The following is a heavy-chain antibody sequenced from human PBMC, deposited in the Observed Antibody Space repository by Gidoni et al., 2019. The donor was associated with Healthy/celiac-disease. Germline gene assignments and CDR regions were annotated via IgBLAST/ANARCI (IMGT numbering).Heavy chain of an antibody. D-gene: IGHD6-19*01. CDR3: ARDGDSSGWYGAVDI. V-gene: IGHV3-33*01. J-gene: IGHJ3*02. CDR1: GFTFSSYG. Sequence: QVQLVESGGGVVQPGRSLRLSCAASGFTFSSYGMHWVRQAPGKGLEWVAVIWDDGSNKYYADSVKGRFTISRDNSKNTLYLQMNSLRAEDTAVYYCARDGDSSGWYGAVDIWGQGTMVTVSS. CDR2: IWDDGSNK.